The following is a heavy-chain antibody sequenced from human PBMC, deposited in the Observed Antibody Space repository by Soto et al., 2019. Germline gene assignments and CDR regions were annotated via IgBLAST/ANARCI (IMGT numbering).Heavy chain of an antibody. J-gene: IGHJ6*02. D-gene: IGHD3-3*02. CDR1: GGTFRTSA. V-gene: IGHV1-69*13. Sequence: SVKVSCETSGGTFRTSAISWVRQAPGQGLEWMGGIMPVFSTPDYAQKFQGRVTITADESTSTAYMELSSLRSEDTAVYYCARDKDRQQLGGNYYYIMDVWGQGTTVTVSS. CDR2: IMPVFSTP. CDR3: ARDKDRQQLGGNYYYIMDV.